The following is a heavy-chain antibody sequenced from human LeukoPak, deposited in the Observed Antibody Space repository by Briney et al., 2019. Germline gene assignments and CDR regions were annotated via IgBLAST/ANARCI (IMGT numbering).Heavy chain of an antibody. CDR3: ARDFTAATPYSFDY. Sequence: ASVKVSCKASGGTFSSYAISWVRQAPGQGLEWMGGIIPIFGTANYAQKFQGRVTMSTDTSTSTAYMELRSLRSDDTAVYYCARDFTAATPYSFDYWGQGTLVTVSS. D-gene: IGHD2-15*01. J-gene: IGHJ4*02. CDR1: GGTFSSYA. CDR2: IIPIFGTA. V-gene: IGHV1-69*05.